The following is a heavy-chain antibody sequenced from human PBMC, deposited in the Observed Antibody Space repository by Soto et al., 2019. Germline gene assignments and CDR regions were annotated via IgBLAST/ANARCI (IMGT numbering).Heavy chain of an antibody. J-gene: IGHJ4*02. Sequence: SETLSLTCTVSGDSISSSSYYWGWIGRPPGKGLEWIGSIYYSGSTYYNPSLKSRVTISVDTSKNQFSLKLSSVTAADTAVYYCARQGQFNGYWGQGTLVTVSS. V-gene: IGHV4-39*01. CDR1: GDSISSSSYY. CDR2: IYYSGST. CDR3: ARQGQFNGY.